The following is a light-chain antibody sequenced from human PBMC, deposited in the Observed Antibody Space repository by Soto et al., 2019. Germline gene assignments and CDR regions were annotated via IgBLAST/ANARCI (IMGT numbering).Light chain of an antibody. CDR2: GAS. CDR3: QQSNNWPYT. J-gene: IGKJ2*01. CDR1: QSVSDN. Sequence: EIVMTQSPATLSASPGERVTLSCRASQSVSDNLAWYQQKPGQAPRLLIYGASTRATTIPARFRGSGSGTEFTLTISSLQSEDFAVYYCQQSNNWPYTFGQGTKLDIK. V-gene: IGKV3-15*01.